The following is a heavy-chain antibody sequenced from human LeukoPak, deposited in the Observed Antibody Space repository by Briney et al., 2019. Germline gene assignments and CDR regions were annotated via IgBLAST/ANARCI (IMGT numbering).Heavy chain of an antibody. Sequence: GSLRLSCAASGFTFSSYWMSWVRQPPGKGLEWIGEINHRGSTNYNPSLKSRVTVSLDTSKNQFSLKLSSVTAADTAVYYCARAPGAALDWGQGTLVTVSS. D-gene: IGHD2-15*01. J-gene: IGHJ4*02. CDR1: GFTFSSYW. CDR3: ARAPGAALD. V-gene: IGHV4-34*01. CDR2: INHRGST.